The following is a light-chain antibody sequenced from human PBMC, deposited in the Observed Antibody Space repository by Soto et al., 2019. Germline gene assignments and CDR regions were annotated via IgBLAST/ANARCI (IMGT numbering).Light chain of an antibody. Sequence: EIFLTQSPGTLSLSGWEIATFSWRASQSVDINLAWYQQRAGQAPRLLVYGASTKATDMPGRFSGRGSGTEFTLTINNLQSEDFAVYYCQQRSNWPPITFGQGTRLEIK. J-gene: IGKJ5*01. CDR3: QQRSNWPPIT. CDR2: GAS. V-gene: IGKV3-15*01. CDR1: QSVDIN.